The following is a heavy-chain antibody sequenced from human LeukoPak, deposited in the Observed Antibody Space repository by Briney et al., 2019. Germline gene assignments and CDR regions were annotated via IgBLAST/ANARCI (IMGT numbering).Heavy chain of an antibody. CDR3: ARAGLPFYYYYIDV. D-gene: IGHD2-21*02. V-gene: IGHV1-2*02. J-gene: IGHJ6*03. Sequence: GASVKVSCKASGGTFSSYAISWVRQAPGQGLEWMGWINPNSGGTNYAQNFQGRVTMTRDTSISTDYMELSRLRSDDTAVYYCARAGLPFYYYYIDVWGTGTTVTVSS. CDR2: INPNSGGT. CDR1: GGTFSSYA.